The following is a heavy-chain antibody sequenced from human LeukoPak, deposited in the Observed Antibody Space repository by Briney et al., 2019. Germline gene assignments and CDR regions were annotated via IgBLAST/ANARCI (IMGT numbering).Heavy chain of an antibody. V-gene: IGHV3-23*01. Sequence: PGGSLRLSCAASGFTFSSYGMSWVRQAPGKGLEWVSVISGSGGHTYYADSVKGRFTISRDNSKNTLYLQMNSLRAEDTAVYYCARDYWRAGQTYNWFDPWGQGTLVTVSS. CDR2: ISGSGGHT. D-gene: IGHD6-19*01. J-gene: IGHJ5*02. CDR3: ARDYWRAGQTYNWFDP. CDR1: GFTFSSYG.